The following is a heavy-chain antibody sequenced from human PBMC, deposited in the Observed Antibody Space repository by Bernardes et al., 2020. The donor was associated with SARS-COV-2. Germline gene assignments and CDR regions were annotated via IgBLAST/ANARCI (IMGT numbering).Heavy chain of an antibody. CDR3: AKHTRYCSGGSCKYNYGMDV. V-gene: IGHV3-23*01. CDR2: ISGSGGST. CDR1: GFTFSSYA. D-gene: IGHD2-15*01. Sequence: GGSLRLSCAASGFTFSSYAMSWVRQAPGKGLEWVSAISGSGGSTYYADSVKGRFTISRDNSKNTLYLQMNSLRAEDTAVYYCAKHTRYCSGGSCKYNYGMDVWGQGTTVTVSS. J-gene: IGHJ6*02.